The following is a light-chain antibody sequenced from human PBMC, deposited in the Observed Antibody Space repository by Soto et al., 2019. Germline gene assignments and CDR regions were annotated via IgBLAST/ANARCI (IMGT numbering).Light chain of an antibody. CDR3: GTWDSSLRAGI. J-gene: IGLJ1*01. CDR2: DDN. CDR1: SSNIGGNS. V-gene: IGLV1-51*01. Sequence: SVLTQPPSVSAAPGQKVTISCSGSSSNIGGNSVSWYQQLPGTAPKLLIYDDNKRPSGIPDRFSGSKSGTAATLGITGLQTGDEADYFCGTWDSSLRAGIFGTGTKVTVL.